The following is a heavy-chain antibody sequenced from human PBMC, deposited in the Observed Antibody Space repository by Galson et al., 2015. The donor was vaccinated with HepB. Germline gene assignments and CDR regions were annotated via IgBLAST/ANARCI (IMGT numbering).Heavy chain of an antibody. V-gene: IGHV3-33*01. J-gene: IGHJ4*02. CDR2: IWYDGSNK. Sequence: SLRLSCAASGFTFSSYGMHWVRQAPGKGLEWVAVIWYDGSNKYYADSVKGRFTISRDNSKNTLYLQMNSLRAEDTAVYYCARDRAVSSGYYRMPSRYWGQGTLVTVSS. D-gene: IGHD3-22*01. CDR1: GFTFSSYG. CDR3: ARDRAVSSGYYRMPSRY.